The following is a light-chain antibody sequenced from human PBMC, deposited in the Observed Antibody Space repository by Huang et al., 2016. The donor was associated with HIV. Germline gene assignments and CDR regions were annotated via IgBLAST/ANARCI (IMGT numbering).Light chain of an antibody. CDR3: QQSYSSPLT. J-gene: IGKJ3*01. Sequence: DIQMTQSPYSLSASVGDRVTITCRASQNISSFLNWYQQKPGKAPTLLIHAASNLLLGVPSRCSGSGSGTNFILSISSLQPDDFVTYYCQQSYSSPLTFGPGTTVDI. CDR2: AAS. V-gene: IGKV1-39*01. CDR1: QNISSF.